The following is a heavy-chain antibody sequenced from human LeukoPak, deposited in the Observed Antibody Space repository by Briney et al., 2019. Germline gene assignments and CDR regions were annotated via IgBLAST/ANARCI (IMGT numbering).Heavy chain of an antibody. Sequence: SETLSLTCTVSDGSITGYYWSWIRQSPGKGLEWIGYIFDSGSTNYNPSLQSRVTISVDTSKNQFSLKLSSVTAADTAVYYCARGAAYSNWFDPWGQGTLVTVSS. J-gene: IGHJ5*02. CDR1: DGSITGYY. CDR2: IFDSGST. V-gene: IGHV4-4*08. CDR3: ARGAAYSNWFDP. D-gene: IGHD2-21*01.